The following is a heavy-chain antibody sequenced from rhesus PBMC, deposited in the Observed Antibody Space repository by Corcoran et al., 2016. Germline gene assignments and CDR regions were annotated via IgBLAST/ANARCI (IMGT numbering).Heavy chain of an antibody. Sequence: DVQLVESGGGLVKPGGSLRLSCVASGFTFSSYEMHWVRQAPGKGLEWVSVFRECGGTIYYADAVKGRVTISRDNAKNSLFLQMNSLRAEDTAVYYCTRRGSWRYYFDYWGQGVLVTVSS. V-gene: IGHV3-100*02. CDR2: FRECGGTI. CDR1: GFTFSSYE. D-gene: IGHD6-25*01. CDR3: TRRGSWRYYFDY. J-gene: IGHJ4*01.